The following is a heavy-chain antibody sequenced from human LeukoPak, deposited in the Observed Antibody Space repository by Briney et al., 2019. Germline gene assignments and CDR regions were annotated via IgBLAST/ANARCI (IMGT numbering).Heavy chain of an antibody. CDR2: INSNSADT. V-gene: IGHV1-2*02. CDR3: ARIGISARGTNFHH. D-gene: IGHD6-13*01. J-gene: IGHJ1*01. Sequence: ASVKVSCKASGYTFTGYYIHWVRQAPGQGLEWMGWINSNSADTNYAQNFQGRVTMTRDTSISTAYMELSRLRSDDTALYYCARIGISARGTNFHHWGQGTLVTVSS. CDR1: GYTFTGYY.